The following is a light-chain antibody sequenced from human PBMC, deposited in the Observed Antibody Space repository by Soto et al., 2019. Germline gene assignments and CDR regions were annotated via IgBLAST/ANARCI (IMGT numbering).Light chain of an antibody. J-gene: IGLJ1*01. V-gene: IGLV2-8*01. CDR2: EVT. CDR3: SSYAGSDTFV. CDR1: SSDVGGYNF. Sequence: QSLLTQPLSASGSPGQSVTISCTGTSSDVGGYNFVSWYQQHPDKVPKVMIYEVTKRPSGVPDRFSGSKSGNTASLTISGLQAEDEAHYYCSSYAGSDTFVFGTGTKVTVL.